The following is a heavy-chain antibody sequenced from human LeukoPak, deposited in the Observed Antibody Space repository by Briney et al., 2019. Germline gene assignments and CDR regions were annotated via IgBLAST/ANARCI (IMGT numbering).Heavy chain of an antibody. D-gene: IGHD2-2*01. Sequence: GGSLRLSCAASGFTFSSYSMNWVRQAPGKGLEWVSSISSSSSYIYYADSVKGRFTISRDNAKDSLYLQMNSLRAEDTAVYYCARESVHCSSTSCYLDYWGQGTLVTVSS. CDR1: GFTFSSYS. V-gene: IGHV3-21*01. CDR2: ISSSSSYI. J-gene: IGHJ4*02. CDR3: ARESVHCSSTSCYLDY.